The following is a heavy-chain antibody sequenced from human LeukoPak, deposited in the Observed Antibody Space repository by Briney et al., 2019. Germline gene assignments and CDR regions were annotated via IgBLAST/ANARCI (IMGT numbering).Heavy chain of an antibody. CDR1: GFTFDDYA. CDR3: AKVKTYYYDSSGYFFDY. J-gene: IGHJ4*02. Sequence: PGGSLRLSCAASGFTFDDYARHWVRQAPGKGLEWVSLISGGGGSTYYADSVKGRFTIYRDNSKNSLYLQMNSLRTEDTALYYCAKVKTYYYDSSGYFFDYWGQGTLVTVSS. D-gene: IGHD3-22*01. V-gene: IGHV3-43*02. CDR2: ISGGGGST.